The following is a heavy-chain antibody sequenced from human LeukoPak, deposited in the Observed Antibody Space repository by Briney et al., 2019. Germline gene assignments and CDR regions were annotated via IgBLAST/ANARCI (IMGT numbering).Heavy chain of an antibody. CDR3: ATRRITIFGVGYMDV. Sequence: SVKVSCKASGGTFSSYAISWVRQAPGQGLEWMGGIIPIFGTANYAQKFQGRVTITADESTSTAYMELSSLRSEDTAVYYCATRRITIFGVGYMDVWGKGTTVTVSS. V-gene: IGHV1-69*13. D-gene: IGHD3-3*01. CDR1: GGTFSSYA. CDR2: IIPIFGTA. J-gene: IGHJ6*03.